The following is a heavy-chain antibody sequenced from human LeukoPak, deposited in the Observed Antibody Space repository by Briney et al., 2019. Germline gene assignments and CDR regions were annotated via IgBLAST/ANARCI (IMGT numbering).Heavy chain of an antibody. J-gene: IGHJ4*02. CDR2: IDPNSGGT. V-gene: IGHV1-2*02. Sequence: ASVKVSCKASGYTFTAYYMHWVRQAPGQGLEWMGWIDPNSGGTNSSQKFQDRVTLTRDTSISTAYMELGSLRSDDTAIYYCARAYGSGSSYHPDYWGQGTLVTVSS. CDR1: GYTFTAYY. CDR3: ARAYGSGSSYHPDY. D-gene: IGHD3-10*01.